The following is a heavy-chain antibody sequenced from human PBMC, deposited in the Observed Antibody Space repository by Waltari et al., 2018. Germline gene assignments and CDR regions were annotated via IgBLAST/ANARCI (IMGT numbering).Heavy chain of an antibody. V-gene: IGHV3-7*01. CDR1: GFSFSSYW. CDR3: ANAVWHTTAY. J-gene: IGHJ4*02. D-gene: IGHD6-13*01. CDR2: IKQDGSEK. Sequence: EVQLVESGGGLVQPGGSLRLSCAASGFSFSSYWMTWVRQAPGKGREWVANIKQDGSEKYYVDSVKGRFTISRDNVKNSLYLQMNSLRAEDTAVYFCANAVWHTTAYWGQGTLVTVSS.